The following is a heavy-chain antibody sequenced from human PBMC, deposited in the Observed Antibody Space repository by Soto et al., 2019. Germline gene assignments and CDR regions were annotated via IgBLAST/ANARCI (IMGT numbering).Heavy chain of an antibody. CDR2: IYYSGST. Sequence: SETLSLTCTVSGGSISSYYWSWFRQPPGKGLEWIGYIYYSGSTNYNPSLKSRVTISVDTSKNQFSLKLNSVTAADTAVYYCARASMTTVTVDFWGQGTLVTVSS. J-gene: IGHJ4*02. CDR1: GGSISSYY. V-gene: IGHV4-59*01. CDR3: ARASMTTVTVDF. D-gene: IGHD4-4*01.